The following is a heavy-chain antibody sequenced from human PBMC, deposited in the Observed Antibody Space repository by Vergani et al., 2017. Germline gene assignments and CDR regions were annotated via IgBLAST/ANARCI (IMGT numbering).Heavy chain of an antibody. CDR3: ARDGYSSGWPRTYYYYGMDV. Sequence: QVQLVQSGAEVKKPGSSVKVSCKASGGTFSSYTISWVRQAPGHGLEWMGRIIPILGIANYAQKFQGRVTITADKSTSTAYMELSSLRSEDTAVYYCARDGYSSGWPRTYYYYGMDVWGQGTTVTVSS. D-gene: IGHD6-19*01. V-gene: IGHV1-69*08. CDR2: IIPILGIA. J-gene: IGHJ6*02. CDR1: GGTFSSYT.